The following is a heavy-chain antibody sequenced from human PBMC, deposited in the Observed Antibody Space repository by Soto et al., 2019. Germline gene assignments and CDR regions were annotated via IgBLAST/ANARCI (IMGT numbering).Heavy chain of an antibody. CDR1: GFTVINNY. CDR2: IHSDGST. D-gene: IGHD4-17*01. CDR3: TRDHYGDSSYYFDY. Sequence: EVQLVESGGGLVQPGGSPRLSCAASGFTVINNYITWVRQAPGKGLEWVSVIHSDGSTYYADSVKGRFTIPRHNSKDTVYLQMNSLRPEDTAVYYCTRDHYGDSSYYFDYWGQGTLVTVSS. V-gene: IGHV3-53*04. J-gene: IGHJ4*02.